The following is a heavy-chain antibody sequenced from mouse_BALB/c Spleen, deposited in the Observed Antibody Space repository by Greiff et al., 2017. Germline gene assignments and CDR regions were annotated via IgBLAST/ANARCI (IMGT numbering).Heavy chain of an antibody. D-gene: IGHD2-10*02. Sequence: VKLMESGPELVKPGASVKMSCKASGYTFTSYYIHWVKQRPGQGLEWIGWIYPGDGSTKYNEKFKGKTTLTADKSSSTAYMLLSSLTSEDSAIYFCARERYGNYDYAMDYWGQGTSVTVSS. J-gene: IGHJ4*01. CDR3: ARERYGNYDYAMDY. CDR2: IYPGDGST. V-gene: IGHV1S56*01. CDR1: GYTFTSYY.